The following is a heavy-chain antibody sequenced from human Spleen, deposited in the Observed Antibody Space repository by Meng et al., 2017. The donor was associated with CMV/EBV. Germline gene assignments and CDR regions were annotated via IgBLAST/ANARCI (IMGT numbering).Heavy chain of an antibody. Sequence: SLKISCAVPRFIFDDYAMHWVRQGPGKGLEWVSGINWNSDNIFYADSVKGRFTISRDNAKNSLYLQMNSLRAEDTALYYCAKDVVGAATTYYFDYWGQGTLVTVSS. J-gene: IGHJ4*02. CDR2: INWNSDNI. CDR1: RFIFDDYA. D-gene: IGHD4-11*01. V-gene: IGHV3-9*01. CDR3: AKDVVGAATTYYFDY.